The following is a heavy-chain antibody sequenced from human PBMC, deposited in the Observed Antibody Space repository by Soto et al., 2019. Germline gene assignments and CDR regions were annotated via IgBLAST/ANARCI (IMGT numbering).Heavy chain of an antibody. V-gene: IGHV3-30*18. D-gene: IGHD3-16*02. CDR3: AKALGELSPESYDY. CDR2: ISYDGSDK. CDR1: GFTFSSYA. J-gene: IGHJ4*02. Sequence: QVQLVESGGGVVQPGRSLRLSCAASGFTFSSYAMHWVRQAPDKGQEWVAVISYDGSDKYYADSVNGRFTISRDNSKNTLNLQMNSLRADDTAVYYCAKALGELSPESYDYWGQGTLITVSS.